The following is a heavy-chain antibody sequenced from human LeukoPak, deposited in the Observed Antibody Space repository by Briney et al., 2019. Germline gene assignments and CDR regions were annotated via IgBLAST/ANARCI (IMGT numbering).Heavy chain of an antibody. V-gene: IGHV3-48*01. CDR1: GFAFSSYS. CDR2: ITSSSSAI. D-gene: IGHD3-22*01. CDR3: ARKSGSSGYPFDY. J-gene: IGHJ4*02. Sequence: GGSLRLSCAASGFAFSSYSMNWVRQAPGKGLEWVSYITSSSSAIYYADSVKGRFTISRDNAKNPLYLQINSLRAEDTAVYYCARKSGSSGYPFDYWGQGTVVTVSS.